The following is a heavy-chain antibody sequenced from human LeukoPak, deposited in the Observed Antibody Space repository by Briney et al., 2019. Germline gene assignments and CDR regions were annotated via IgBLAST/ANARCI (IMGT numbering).Heavy chain of an antibody. Sequence: ASVNVSCKVSGYTLTELSMHWVRQAPGKGLEWMGGFDPEDGETIYAQKFQGRVTMTEDTSTDTAYMELSSLRSEDTAVYYCATRSSNAYGLTYYGMDVWGKGTTVTVSS. D-gene: IGHD3-10*01. CDR3: ATRSSNAYGLTYYGMDV. CDR2: FDPEDGET. CDR1: GYTLTELS. J-gene: IGHJ6*04. V-gene: IGHV1-24*01.